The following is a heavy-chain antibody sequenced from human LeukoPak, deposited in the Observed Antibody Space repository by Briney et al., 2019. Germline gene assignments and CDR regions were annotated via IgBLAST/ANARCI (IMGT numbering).Heavy chain of an antibody. CDR2: IYYSGST. CDR1: GGSISSSSYY. J-gene: IGHJ5*02. Sequence: SETLSLTCTVSGGSISSSSYYWGWIRQPPGKGLEWIGSIYYSGSTYYNPSLKSRVTISVDTSKNQFSLKLSSVTAADTAVYYCASGPYSSSSVKWFDPWGQGTLVTVSS. D-gene: IGHD6-6*01. V-gene: IGHV4-39*01. CDR3: ASGPYSSSSVKWFDP.